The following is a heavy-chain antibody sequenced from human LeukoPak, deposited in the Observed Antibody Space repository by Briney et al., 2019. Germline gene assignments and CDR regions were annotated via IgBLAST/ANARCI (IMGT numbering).Heavy chain of an antibody. J-gene: IGHJ3*02. CDR2: INSDGSST. Sequence: GGSLRLSCAASGFTFSSYWMHWVRQAPGKGLVWVSRINSDGSSTSYADSVKGRFTISRDNAKSTLYLQMNSLRAEDTAVYYCARGPAYYDFWSGYYTVSGAFDIWGQGTMVTVSS. D-gene: IGHD3-3*01. CDR3: ARGPAYYDFWSGYYTVSGAFDI. V-gene: IGHV3-74*01. CDR1: GFTFSSYW.